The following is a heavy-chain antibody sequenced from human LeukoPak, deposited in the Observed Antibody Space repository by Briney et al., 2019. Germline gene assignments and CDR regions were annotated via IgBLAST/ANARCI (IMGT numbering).Heavy chain of an antibody. CDR2: ISGSGDSA. D-gene: IGHD3-10*01. CDR3: ANALITMVRGVLDY. Sequence: GGSLRLSCAASGFPFINYAMSWVRQAPGKGLEFVAAISGSGDSAYYANSVKGRFTVSRDNSKETMYLHMNSLRAEDTAVYYCANALITMVRGVLDYWGQGTLVTVSS. CDR1: GFPFINYA. J-gene: IGHJ4*02. V-gene: IGHV3-23*01.